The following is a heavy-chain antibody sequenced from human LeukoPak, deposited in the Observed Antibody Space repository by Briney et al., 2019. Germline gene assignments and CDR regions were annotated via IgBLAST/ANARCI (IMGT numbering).Heavy chain of an antibody. D-gene: IGHD3-22*01. V-gene: IGHV3-48*04. J-gene: IGHJ4*02. CDR2: ISSSGSTI. CDR3: ARPYYYDSSGYLGY. Sequence: SGGSLRLSCAASGFTFSSYSMNWVRQAPGKGLEWVSYISSSGSTIYYADSVKGRFTISRDNAKNSLYLQMNSLRAEDTAVYYCARPYYYDSSGYLGYWGQGTLVTVSS. CDR1: GFTFSSYS.